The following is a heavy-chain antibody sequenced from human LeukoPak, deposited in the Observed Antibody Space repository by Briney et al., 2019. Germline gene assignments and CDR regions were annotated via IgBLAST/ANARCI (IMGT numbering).Heavy chain of an antibody. CDR2: ISGSGGST. J-gene: IGHJ4*02. D-gene: IGHD3-9*01. CDR3: AKTLRYFDWLSGFDY. Sequence: GGSLRLSCAASGFTFSSYSMNWVRQAPGKGLEWVSAISGSGGSTYYADSVKGRFTISRDNSKNTLYLQMNSLRAEDTAVYYCAKTLRYFDWLSGFDYWGQGTLVTVSS. CDR1: GFTFSSYS. V-gene: IGHV3-23*01.